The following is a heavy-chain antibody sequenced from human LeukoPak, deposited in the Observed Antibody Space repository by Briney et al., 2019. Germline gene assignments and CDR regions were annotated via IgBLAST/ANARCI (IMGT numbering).Heavy chain of an antibody. CDR2: IESDGSIT. J-gene: IGHJ4*02. CDR3: ARGDYFDY. CDR1: GGSISSRDNY. V-gene: IGHV3-74*01. Sequence: ETLSLTCTVSGGSISSRDNYWGWFRQPPGKGLVWVSRIESDGSITSYADSVKGRFTISRDNAKNTLYLQMNSLRDEDTAVYYCARGDYFDYWGQGTLVTVSS.